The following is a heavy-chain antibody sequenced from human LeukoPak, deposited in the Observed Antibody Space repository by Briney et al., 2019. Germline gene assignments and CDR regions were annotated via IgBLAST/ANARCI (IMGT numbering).Heavy chain of an antibody. J-gene: IGHJ4*02. V-gene: IGHV1-24*01. CDR1: GYTLTELS. D-gene: IGHD3-22*01. CDR2: FDPEDGET. Sequence: ASVKVSCKVSGYTLTELSMHWVRPAPGKGLEWMGGFDPEDGETIYAQKFQGRVTFTRDTSASTAYMELRSLRSDDTAVYYCARDSSGYSLSPSGWGQGTLVTVSS. CDR3: ARDSSGYSLSPSG.